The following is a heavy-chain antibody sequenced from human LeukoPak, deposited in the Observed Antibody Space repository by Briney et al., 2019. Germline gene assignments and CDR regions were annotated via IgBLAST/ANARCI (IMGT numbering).Heavy chain of an antibody. D-gene: IGHD3-3*01. CDR3: ARDTEGITIFGVVGGAFDY. CDR1: GYTFTSYG. CDR2: ISAYNGNT. V-gene: IGHV1-18*01. J-gene: IGHJ4*02. Sequence: ASVKVSCKASGYTFTSYGISWVRRAPGQGLEWMGWISAYNGNTNYAQKLQGRVTMTTDTSTSTAYMELRSLRSDDTAVYYCARDTEGITIFGVVGGAFDYWGQGTLVTVSS.